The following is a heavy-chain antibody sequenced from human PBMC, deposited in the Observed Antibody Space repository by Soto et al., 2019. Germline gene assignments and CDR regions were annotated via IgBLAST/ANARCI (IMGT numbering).Heavy chain of an antibody. CDR2: ISSSSSYI. D-gene: IGHD6-6*01. J-gene: IGHJ4*02. Sequence: EVQLVESGGGLVKPGGSLRLSCAASGFTFSSYSMNWVRQAPGKGLEWVSSISSSSSYIYYADSVKGRFTISRDNAKNSLYLQMNRLRAEDTAVYYCARVGGQLSSLPEIDYWGQGTLVTVSS. CDR3: ARVGGQLSSLPEIDY. V-gene: IGHV3-21*01. CDR1: GFTFSSYS.